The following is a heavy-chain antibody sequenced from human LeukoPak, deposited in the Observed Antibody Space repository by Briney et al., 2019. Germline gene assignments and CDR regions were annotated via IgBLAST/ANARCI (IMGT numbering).Heavy chain of an antibody. D-gene: IGHD1-26*01. V-gene: IGHV3-30*02. Sequence: PGGSLRLSCAASGFTFSNYGIHWVRQAPGKGLEWVAFIRNDGSDKYYADSVRGRFTISRDNSKNTVYLQMNSLRAEDTAVYYCAKEQDLVGTTYYFGHWGQGGLVTVSS. CDR1: GFTFSNYG. J-gene: IGHJ4*02. CDR2: IRNDGSDK. CDR3: AKEQDLVGTTYYFGH.